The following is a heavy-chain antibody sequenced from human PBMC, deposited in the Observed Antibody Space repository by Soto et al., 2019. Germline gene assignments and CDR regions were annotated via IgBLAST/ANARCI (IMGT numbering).Heavy chain of an antibody. J-gene: IGHJ4*02. CDR2: IYYSGST. D-gene: IGHD3-10*01. Sequence: PSETLSLACTVSGGSISSYYWSWIRQPPGKGLEWIGYIYYSGSTNYNPSLKSRVTISVDTSKNQFSLKLSSVTAADTAVYYCASSQAAGIGDYWGQGTLVTGSS. CDR3: ASSQAAGIGDY. V-gene: IGHV4-59*01. CDR1: GGSISSYY.